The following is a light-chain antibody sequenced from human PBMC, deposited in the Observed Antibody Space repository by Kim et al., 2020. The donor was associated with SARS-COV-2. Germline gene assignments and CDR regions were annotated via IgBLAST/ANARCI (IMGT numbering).Light chain of an antibody. V-gene: IGKV3-15*01. CDR2: SAS. Sequence: SVSPGETATLSCRASQSGNSNLVWYQQKPGQAPRLLIYSASTRATGIPARFSGAGSGTEFTLTISSLQPEDFAIYYCQQYTKWPLFGPGTKVDIK. CDR1: QSGNSN. CDR3: QQYTKWPL. J-gene: IGKJ3*01.